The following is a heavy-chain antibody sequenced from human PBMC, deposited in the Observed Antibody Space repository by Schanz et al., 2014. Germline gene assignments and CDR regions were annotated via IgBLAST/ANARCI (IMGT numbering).Heavy chain of an antibody. CDR3: AKDMHKAYGVKPQGFDI. Sequence: QVQLVESGGGVVQPGRSLRLSCAASGFTFSSYGMHWVRQAPGKGLEWVAVRLYDGNNEFHADSVKGRFIISRDNSKNTLELQMNSQRDGHRALYYCAKDMHKAYGVKPQGFDIWGQGTMVTVSS. J-gene: IGHJ3*02. CDR2: RLYDGNNE. CDR1: GFTFSSYG. V-gene: IGHV3-33*06. D-gene: IGHD4-17*01.